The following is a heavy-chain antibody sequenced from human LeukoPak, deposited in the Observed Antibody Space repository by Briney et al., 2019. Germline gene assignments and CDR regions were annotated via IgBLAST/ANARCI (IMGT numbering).Heavy chain of an antibody. D-gene: IGHD3-22*01. J-gene: IGHJ4*02. CDR1: GYTFTSYG. V-gene: IGHV1-18*01. CDR2: ISGYNGNT. CDR3: AREGYYDSSGYPPHFGY. Sequence: GASVKVSCKASGYTFTSYGISWVRQAPGQGLEWMGWISGYNGNTNYAQKLQGRVTMTTDTSTSTAYMELRSLRSDDTAVYYCAREGYYDSSGYPPHFGYWGQGTLVTVSS.